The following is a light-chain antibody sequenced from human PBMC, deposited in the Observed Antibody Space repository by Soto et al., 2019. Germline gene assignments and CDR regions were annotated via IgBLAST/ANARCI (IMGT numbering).Light chain of an antibody. CDR1: QTISSW. V-gene: IGKV1-5*03. CDR3: LQDYNYPHT. Sequence: DIQMTQSPSTLSGSVGDRVTITCRASQTISSWLAWYQQKPGKAPKLLIYKASTLKSGVPSRFSGSGSGTDFTLTISSLQPEDFATYYCLQDYNYPHTFGPGTKVDIK. J-gene: IGKJ3*01. CDR2: KAS.